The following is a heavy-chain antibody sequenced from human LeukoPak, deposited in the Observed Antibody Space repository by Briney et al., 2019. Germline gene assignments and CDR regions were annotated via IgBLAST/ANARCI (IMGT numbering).Heavy chain of an antibody. Sequence: GESLKISCQGSGYSFTSFWIRWVRQMPGEGLEWMGTFNPGESDTRYSPSFQGQFTISADKSISTAYLQCSSLKAADTAMYYCARPGGDGYDSCFDYWGQGTLVTVSS. V-gene: IGHV5-51*01. CDR2: FNPGESDT. D-gene: IGHD5-12*01. J-gene: IGHJ4*02. CDR3: ARPGGDGYDSCFDY. CDR1: GYSFTSFW.